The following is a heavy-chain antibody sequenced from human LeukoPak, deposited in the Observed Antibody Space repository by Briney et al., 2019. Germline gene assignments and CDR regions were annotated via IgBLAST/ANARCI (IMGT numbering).Heavy chain of an antibody. CDR2: INHSGST. CDR3: ARGGRDTAMGPDGDYYYYYMDV. Sequence: PSETLSLTCAVYGGSFSGYYWSWIRQPPGKGLEWIGEINHSGSTNYNPSLKSRVTISVDTSKNQFSLKLSSVTAADTAVYYCARGGRDTAMGPDGDYYYYYMDVWGKGTTVTVSS. D-gene: IGHD5-18*01. J-gene: IGHJ6*03. V-gene: IGHV4-34*01. CDR1: GGSFSGYY.